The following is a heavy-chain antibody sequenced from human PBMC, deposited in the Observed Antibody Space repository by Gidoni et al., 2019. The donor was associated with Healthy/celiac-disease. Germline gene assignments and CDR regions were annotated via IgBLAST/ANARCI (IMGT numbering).Heavy chain of an antibody. CDR1: GYTFTSYA. D-gene: IGHD2-2*01. CDR2: INAGNGNT. V-gene: IGHV1-3*01. Sequence: QVQLVQSGAEVKKPGASVTVSCKASGYTFTSYAMHWVRQALGQRLEWMGWINAGNGNTKYSQKFQGRVTITRDTSASTAYMELSSLRSEDTAVYYCARPDCSSTSCYVGDAFDIWGQGTMVTVSS. J-gene: IGHJ3*02. CDR3: ARPDCSSTSCYVGDAFDI.